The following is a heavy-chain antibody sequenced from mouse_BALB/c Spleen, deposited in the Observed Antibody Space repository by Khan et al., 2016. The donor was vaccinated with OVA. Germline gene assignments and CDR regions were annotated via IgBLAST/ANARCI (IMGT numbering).Heavy chain of an antibody. D-gene: IGHD2-14*01. Sequence: QVQLKESGPGLVAPSQSLSIICTVSGFSLSRYNIHWVRQPPGKGLEWLGMIWGGGGTDYNSTLKSRLSITKENSKSPVFLKMNSLHTEDSAMYYCARADYRYDGYYAMDYWGHGTSVTVSS. V-gene: IGHV2-6-4*01. CDR1: GFSLSRYN. CDR3: ARADYRYDGYYAMDY. CDR2: IWGGGGT. J-gene: IGHJ4*01.